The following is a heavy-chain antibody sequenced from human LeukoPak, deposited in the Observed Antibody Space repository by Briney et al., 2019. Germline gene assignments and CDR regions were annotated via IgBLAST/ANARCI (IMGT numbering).Heavy chain of an antibody. CDR2: IWYDGSNK. V-gene: IGHV3-33*01. J-gene: IGHJ5*02. D-gene: IGHD4-23*01. Sequence: GGSLRLSCAASGFTFSSYGMHWVRQAPGKGLEWVAVIWYDGSNKYYADSVKGRFTISRDNSKNTLYLQMNSLRAEDTAVYYCARDAYGGNSFWFDPWGQGTLVTVSS. CDR3: ARDAYGGNSFWFDP. CDR1: GFTFSSYG.